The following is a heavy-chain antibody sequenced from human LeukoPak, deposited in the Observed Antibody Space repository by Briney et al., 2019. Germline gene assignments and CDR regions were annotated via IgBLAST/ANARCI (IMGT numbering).Heavy chain of an antibody. CDR3: ANPYYSNYPVAFDI. V-gene: IGHV3-7*03. CDR1: GFTFSTYW. D-gene: IGHD4-11*01. J-gene: IGHJ3*02. CDR2: VKLDGSEK. Sequence: GGSLRLSCAASGFTFSTYWMSWVRQAPGRGLEWVANVKLDGSEKYYVDSVKGRFTISRDNSKNTLYLQMNSLRAEDTAVYYCANPYYSNYPVAFDIWGQGTMVTVSS.